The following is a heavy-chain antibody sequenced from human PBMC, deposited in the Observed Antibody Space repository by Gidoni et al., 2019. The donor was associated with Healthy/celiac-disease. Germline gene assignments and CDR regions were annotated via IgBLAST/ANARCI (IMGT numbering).Heavy chain of an antibody. CDR3: ARAPTDYGDYEGVSYYYYGMDV. D-gene: IGHD4-17*01. CDR1: GFTFRSYA. J-gene: IGHJ6*02. CDR2: ISYDGSNK. V-gene: IGHV3-30-3*01. Sequence: QVQLVGSGGGVVQPGRSLRLSCAASGFTFRSYAMHWVRQAPGKGLEWVAVISYDGSNKYYADSVKGRFTISRDNSKNTLYLQMNSLRAEDTAVYYCARAPTDYGDYEGVSYYYYGMDVWGQGTTVTVSS.